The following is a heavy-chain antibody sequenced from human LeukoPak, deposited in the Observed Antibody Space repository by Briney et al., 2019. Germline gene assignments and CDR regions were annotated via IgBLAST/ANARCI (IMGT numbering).Heavy chain of an antibody. CDR3: AKDGDILTGYYTYFDY. V-gene: IGHV3-30*18. CDR2: VSYDGSNK. D-gene: IGHD3-9*01. CDR1: GFTFSSYS. Sequence: GGSLRLSCAASGFTFSSYSMNWVRQAPGKGLEWVAVVSYDGSNKYYADSVKGRFTISRDNSKNTLYLQMNSLRAEDTAVYYCAKDGDILTGYYTYFDYWGQGTLVTVSS. J-gene: IGHJ4*02.